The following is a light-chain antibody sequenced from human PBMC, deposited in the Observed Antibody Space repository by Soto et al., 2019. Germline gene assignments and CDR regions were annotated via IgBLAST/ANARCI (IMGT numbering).Light chain of an antibody. V-gene: IGKV1-39*01. Sequence: IQMTPSASSVSACXXGRVTISCGASQSIRNFLNWYQQKPGKAPQXXIYAASRLQSGVPPRFSGSGAGTDFTLTISSLQPEDLATYFCQQSYTTVRSFGEGTKVDIK. CDR1: QSIRNF. CDR2: AAS. J-gene: IGKJ4*01. CDR3: QQSYTTVRS.